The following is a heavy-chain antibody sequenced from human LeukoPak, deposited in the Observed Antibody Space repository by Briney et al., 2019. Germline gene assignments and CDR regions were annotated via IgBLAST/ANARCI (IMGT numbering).Heavy chain of an antibody. V-gene: IGHV4-4*02. CDR2: MYLSGTT. D-gene: IGHD4-17*01. CDR1: GDSINSLDL. J-gene: IGHJ4*02. CDR3: ARAGAVNGDYAEFDY. Sequence: PSETLSLTCTVSGDSINSLDLWSWVRQPPGKGLEWIGEMYLSGTTHSNPSVKSRVTISVDTSKNQFSLKLSSVTAADTAVYYCARAGAVNGDYAEFDYWGQGTLVTVSS.